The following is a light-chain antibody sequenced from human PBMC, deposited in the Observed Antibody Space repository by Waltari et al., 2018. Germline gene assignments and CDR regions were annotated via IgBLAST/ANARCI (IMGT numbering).Light chain of an antibody. Sequence: QAALTQSPSVSGSPGQSVTISCTGTSSDIGGYNRVSWYQQHPGKVPKLMIYEVSNRPSGVSDRFSGSKSGNTASLIISGLQAEDEADYYCSSYASSSTVLFGGGTRLTVL. CDR3: SSYASSSTVL. J-gene: IGLJ2*01. CDR1: SSDIGGYNR. V-gene: IGLV2-14*01. CDR2: EVS.